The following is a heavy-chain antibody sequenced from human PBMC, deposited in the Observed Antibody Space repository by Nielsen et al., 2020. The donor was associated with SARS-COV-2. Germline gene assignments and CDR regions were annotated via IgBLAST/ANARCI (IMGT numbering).Heavy chain of an antibody. V-gene: IGHV4-34*01. CDR2: INHGGRT. J-gene: IGHJ4*02. D-gene: IGHD3-10*01. Sequence: SETLSLTCAVYGGSLSGYYWNWIRQPPGKGLEWIGEINHGGRTNYNPSLKSRVTISVDTSKNQFSLKLSSVTAADTAVYYCARGTDSGLYWGQGTLVTVSS. CDR1: GGSLSGYY. CDR3: ARGTDSGLY.